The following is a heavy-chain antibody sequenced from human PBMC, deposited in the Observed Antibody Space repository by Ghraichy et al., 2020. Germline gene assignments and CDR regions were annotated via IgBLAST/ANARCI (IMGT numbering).Heavy chain of an antibody. D-gene: IGHD2-21*01. J-gene: IGHJ2*01. V-gene: IGHV4-39*01. CDR1: GGSIRSSNFY. Sequence: SETLSLTCTVSGGSIRSSNFYWGWIRQPPGKGPEWLGSIHHTGSTYHNPSLESRRTISVDTSKNLFSLKLTSVTAADTAVYFCAGSFAVIRYFGLWGRGTLVTVSS. CDR3: AGSFAVIRYFGL. CDR2: IHHTGST.